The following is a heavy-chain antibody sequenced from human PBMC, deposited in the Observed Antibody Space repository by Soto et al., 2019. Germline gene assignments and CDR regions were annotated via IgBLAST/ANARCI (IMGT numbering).Heavy chain of an antibody. J-gene: IGHJ4*02. D-gene: IGHD5-18*01. CDR2: IIPIFGTA. CDR1: GGTFSRYA. Sequence: QVQLVQSGAEVKKPGSSVKVSCEASGGTFSRYAISWVRQAPGQGLEWMGGIIPIFGTANYAQKFQGRVTITADESTSTAYMELSSLRSEDTAVYYCARQGYSYGYGSPRPSDYWGQGTLVTVSS. CDR3: ARQGYSYGYGSPRPSDY. V-gene: IGHV1-69*01.